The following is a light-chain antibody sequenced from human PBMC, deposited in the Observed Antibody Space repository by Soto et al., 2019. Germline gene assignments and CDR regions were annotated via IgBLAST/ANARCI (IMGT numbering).Light chain of an antibody. J-gene: IGKJ1*01. Sequence: EIVLTQSPGTLSLSPGERATLSCRANQSVRSSSLAWYQQKPGQSPRLLVYGASSRATGVPDRFSGSGSGTDFTLSISSLRPEDFALYFCQQYGSSPQTFGQGTKVEIK. CDR3: QQYGSSPQT. CDR2: GAS. V-gene: IGKV3-20*01. CDR1: QSVRSSS.